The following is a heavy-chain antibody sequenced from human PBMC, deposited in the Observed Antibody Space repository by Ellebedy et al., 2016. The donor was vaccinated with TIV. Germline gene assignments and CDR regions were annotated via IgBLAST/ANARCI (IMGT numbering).Heavy chain of an antibody. V-gene: IGHV3-30-3*01. CDR3: ARDAGHFDWLPGDY. J-gene: IGHJ4*02. D-gene: IGHD3-9*01. Sequence: GGSLRLSCAASGFSFSFYAMHWVRQAPNKGLEWVAVLSYDGSANHYADSVKGRFTISRDTSTNTLFLQMDSLRPKDTAVYYCARDAGHFDWLPGDYWGQGTLVTVSS. CDR2: LSYDGSAN. CDR1: GFSFSFYA.